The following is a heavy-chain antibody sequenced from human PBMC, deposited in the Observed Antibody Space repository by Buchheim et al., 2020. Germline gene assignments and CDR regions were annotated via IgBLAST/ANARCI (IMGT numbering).Heavy chain of an antibody. CDR2: IYHIGST. Sequence: QVQLQESGPGLVKPSGTLSLTCAVSGGSISSSNWWSWVRQPPGKGLEWIGEIYHIGSTNYNPSLKSRVTISVDKSKNHFLLKQSSVTAADTAVYYCARAGDSSGPYYYYGMDVWGQGTT. CDR1: GGSISSSNW. J-gene: IGHJ6*02. V-gene: IGHV4-4*02. CDR3: ARAGDSSGPYYYYGMDV. D-gene: IGHD6-19*01.